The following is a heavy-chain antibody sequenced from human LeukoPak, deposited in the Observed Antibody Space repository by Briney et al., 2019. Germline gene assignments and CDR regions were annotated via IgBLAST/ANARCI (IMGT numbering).Heavy chain of an antibody. CDR1: GGSFSGYY. J-gene: IGHJ4*02. Sequence: SETLSLSCAVDGGSFSGYYWSWIRQPPGKGLEWIGEINHSGSTNYNPSLKSRGTISVDTSKNQFSLKLSSVPAADTAVYYCARGQTGYCSSTSCYRVRYFDYWGQGTLVIVSS. CDR3: ARGQTGYCSSTSCYRVRYFDY. V-gene: IGHV4-34*01. D-gene: IGHD2-2*02. CDR2: INHSGST.